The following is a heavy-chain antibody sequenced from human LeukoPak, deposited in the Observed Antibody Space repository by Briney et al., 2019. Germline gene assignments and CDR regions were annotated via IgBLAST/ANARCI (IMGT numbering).Heavy chain of an antibody. D-gene: IGHD2-2*01. V-gene: IGHV3-53*01. Sequence: PGGSLRLSCAASGFTVSSNYMSWVRQAPGKGLEWVSVIYSGGSTYYADSVKGRFTISRDNSKNTLYLQMNSLGAEDTAVYYCARVSTSPYYYYGMDVWGQGTTVTVSS. CDR1: GFTVSSNY. CDR3: ARVSTSPYYYYGMDV. CDR2: IYSGGST. J-gene: IGHJ6*02.